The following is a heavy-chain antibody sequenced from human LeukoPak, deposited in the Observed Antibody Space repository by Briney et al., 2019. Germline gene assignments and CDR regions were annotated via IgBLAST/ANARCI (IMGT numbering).Heavy chain of an antibody. V-gene: IGHV4-39*07. J-gene: IGHJ4*02. D-gene: IGHD6-13*01. CDR2: IYYSGST. CDR3: ARHTRRGQQVDY. Sequence: GSLRLSCAASGFTFSSYSMSWIRQAPGKGLEWIGSIYYSGSTYYNPSLKSRVTISVDTSKNQFSLKLSSVTAADTAVYYCARHTRRGQQVDYWGQGTLVTVSS. CDR1: GFTFSSYS.